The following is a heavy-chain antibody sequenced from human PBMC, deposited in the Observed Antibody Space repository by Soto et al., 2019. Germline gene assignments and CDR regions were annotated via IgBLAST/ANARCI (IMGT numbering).Heavy chain of an antibody. CDR3: AKDRPVTGTTRYYYGMDV. Sequence: GGSLRLSCAASGFTFSSYGMHWVRQAPGKGLEWVAVISYDGSNKYYADSVKGRFTISRDNSKNTLYLQMNSLRAEDTAVYYCAKDRPVTGTTRYYYGMDVWGQGTTVT. D-gene: IGHD1-7*01. CDR1: GFTFSSYG. CDR2: ISYDGSNK. J-gene: IGHJ6*02. V-gene: IGHV3-30*18.